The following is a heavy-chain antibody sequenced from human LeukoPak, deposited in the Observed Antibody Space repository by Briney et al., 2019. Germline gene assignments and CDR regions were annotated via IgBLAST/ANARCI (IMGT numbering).Heavy chain of an antibody. Sequence: PGGSLRLSCAASGFTFSSYSMGWVRQAPGKGLEWVANIKQDGSEKYYVDSVKGRFTISRDNAENSLYLQLSSLRVEDTAIYYCARAGTNSLNNWFDPWGQGTLVSVSS. V-gene: IGHV3-7*05. D-gene: IGHD4-23*01. CDR3: ARAGTNSLNNWFDP. CDR2: IKQDGSEK. J-gene: IGHJ5*02. CDR1: GFTFSSYS.